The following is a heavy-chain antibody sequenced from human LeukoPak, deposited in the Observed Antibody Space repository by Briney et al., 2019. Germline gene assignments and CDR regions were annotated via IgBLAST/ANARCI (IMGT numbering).Heavy chain of an antibody. CDR1: GGSISSYY. Sequence: PSETLSLTCSVSGGSISSYYWSWIRQPPGKGLEWIGYIYDSGSTNYNPSLKSRVTISVDTSKNQFSLKLSSVTAADTAVYYCARGGSGYDSFYYYGMDVWGQGTTVTVSS. CDR2: IYDSGST. V-gene: IGHV4-59*01. J-gene: IGHJ6*02. CDR3: ARGGSGYDSFYYYGMDV. D-gene: IGHD5-12*01.